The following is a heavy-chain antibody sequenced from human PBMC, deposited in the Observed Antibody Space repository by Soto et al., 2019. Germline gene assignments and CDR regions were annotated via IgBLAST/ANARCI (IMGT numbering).Heavy chain of an antibody. V-gene: IGHV3-48*01. CDR2: ISSSSSTI. Sequence: GGSLRLSCAASGFTFSSYSMNWVRQAPGKGLEWFSYISSSSSTIYYADSVKGRFTISRDNAKSSLYLQLNSLRAEDTAVYYCARDRRGEGVVATTAYYYYYMDVWGKGTTVTVSS. CDR1: GFTFSSYS. D-gene: IGHD5-12*01. J-gene: IGHJ6*03. CDR3: ARDRRGEGVVATTAYYYYYMDV.